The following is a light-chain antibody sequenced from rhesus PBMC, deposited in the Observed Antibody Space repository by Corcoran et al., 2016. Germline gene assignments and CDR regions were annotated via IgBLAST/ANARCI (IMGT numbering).Light chain of an antibody. V-gene: IGKV1-22*01. CDR2: KAS. Sequence: DIQMTQSPSSLSASVGDTVTITCRASQSISSWLDWYQQKPGKAPKLLIYKASSLQSGVPSRFSGGGSGTDFTLTISSLQPEDFAAYYCLQHNSYPLTFGGGTKVEIK. CDR1: QSISSW. J-gene: IGKJ4*01. CDR3: LQHNSYPLT.